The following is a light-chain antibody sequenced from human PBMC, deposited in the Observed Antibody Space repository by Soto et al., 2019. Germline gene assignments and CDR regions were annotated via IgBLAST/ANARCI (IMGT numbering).Light chain of an antibody. Sequence: EIVMTQSPATLSVSPGERATLSCRARQSVSSNLVWYQQKPGQAPRLLIYGASTRATGIPARFSGSGSGTEYTLTISSLQSEDCAVYYCQQYNNWPPWTFGQGTKVEIK. CDR1: QSVSSN. CDR2: GAS. CDR3: QQYNNWPPWT. V-gene: IGKV3-15*01. J-gene: IGKJ1*01.